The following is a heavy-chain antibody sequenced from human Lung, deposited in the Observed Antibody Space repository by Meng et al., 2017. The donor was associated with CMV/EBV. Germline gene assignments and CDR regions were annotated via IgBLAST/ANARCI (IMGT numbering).Heavy chain of an antibody. CDR3: ARGWLGGYDYYYYGMDV. Sequence: SVXVSXKASGGTFSSYAISWVRQAPGQGLEWMGGIIPIFGTANYAQKFQGRVTITTDESTSTAYMELSSLRYEDTAVYYCARGWLGGYDYYYYGMDVWGQGTTVTVSS. D-gene: IGHD5-12*01. J-gene: IGHJ6*02. CDR1: GGTFSSYA. CDR2: IIPIFGTA. V-gene: IGHV1-69*05.